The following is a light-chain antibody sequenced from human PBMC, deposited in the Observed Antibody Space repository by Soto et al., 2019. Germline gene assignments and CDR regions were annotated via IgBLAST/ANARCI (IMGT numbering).Light chain of an antibody. V-gene: IGKV1-39*01. Sequence: DIQMTQSPSCLSASAGDRVTITCRASQSITSYLNWSQQKPGKAPQLMIYAASSLQSGVPSRFSGSGSGTDITLTISSLQPEDFASYFCQQSYTTPWTFGQGTKVEVK. CDR2: AAS. CDR1: QSITSY. CDR3: QQSYTTPWT. J-gene: IGKJ1*01.